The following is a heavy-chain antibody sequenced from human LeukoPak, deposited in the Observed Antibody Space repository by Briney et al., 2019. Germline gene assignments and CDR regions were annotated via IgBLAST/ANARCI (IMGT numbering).Heavy chain of an antibody. CDR1: GGTFSSYA. V-gene: IGHV1-69*04. Sequence: SVKVSCKASGGTFSSYAISWVRQAPGQGLEWMGRIIPILGIANYAQKFQGRVMITADKSTSTAYMELSSLRSEDTAVYYCAREDRIRGSGSYSYRVYWGQGTLVTVSS. D-gene: IGHD3-10*01. J-gene: IGHJ4*02. CDR2: IIPILGIA. CDR3: AREDRIRGSGSYSYRVY.